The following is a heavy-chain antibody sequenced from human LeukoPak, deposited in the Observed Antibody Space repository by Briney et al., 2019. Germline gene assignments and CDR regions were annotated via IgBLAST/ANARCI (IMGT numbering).Heavy chain of an antibody. CDR1: GGSFSGYY. CDR3: ARRSGYCSSTSCYTASYYFDY. V-gene: IGHV4-34*01. CDR2: INHSGST. D-gene: IGHD2-2*02. J-gene: IGHJ4*02. Sequence: SETLSLTCAVYGGSFSGYYWSWIRQPPGKGLEWIGEINHSGSTNYNPSLKSRDTISVDTSKNQSSLKLSSVTAADTAVYYCARRSGYCSSTSCYTASYYFDYWGQGTLVTVSS.